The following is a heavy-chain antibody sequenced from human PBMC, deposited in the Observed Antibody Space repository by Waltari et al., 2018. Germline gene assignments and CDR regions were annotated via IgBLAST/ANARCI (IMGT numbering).Heavy chain of an antibody. J-gene: IGHJ4*02. CDR1: EFIFSNFW. CDR3: ASGGHVDY. CDR2: INEDGSEK. V-gene: IGHV3-7*01. Sequence: EVQLVESGGGLVQHGGSLRLSCAASEFIFSNFWMTWVRQAPGKGLEWVANINEDGSEKNYVDSVKGRFTISRDNAKNSLYLQMNSLRPEDTAVYYCASGGHVDYCGQGTLVTVSS.